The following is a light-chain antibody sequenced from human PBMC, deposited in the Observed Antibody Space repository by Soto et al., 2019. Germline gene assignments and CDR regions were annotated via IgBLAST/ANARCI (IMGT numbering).Light chain of an antibody. CDR1: QSVSSSY. V-gene: IGKV3-20*01. CDR3: QQSYSTPWT. CDR2: GAS. J-gene: IGKJ1*01. Sequence: EIVLTQSPGTLSLSPGERATLSCRASQSVSSSYLAWYQQKPGQAPRLLIYGASSRATGIPDRFSGSGSGTDFTLTISSLQPADFATYYCQQSYSTPWTFGQGTKVEIK.